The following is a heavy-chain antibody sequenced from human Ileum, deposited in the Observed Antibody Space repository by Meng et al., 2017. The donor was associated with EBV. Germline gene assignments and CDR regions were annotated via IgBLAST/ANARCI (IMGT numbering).Heavy chain of an antibody. J-gene: IGHJ4*02. V-gene: IGHV3-21*01. Sequence: EVQLVESGGGLVKPGGSLRLSCVVSGFIYTSYNMNWVRQAPGKGLEWVSSISSAGSYIDYADSVKGRFTISRDNAENLLYLQMNSLRADDTAVYYCARDGLMGDPFDYWGQGTLVTVAS. CDR2: ISSAGSYI. CDR1: GFIYTSYN. CDR3: ARDGLMGDPFDY. D-gene: IGHD2-21*02.